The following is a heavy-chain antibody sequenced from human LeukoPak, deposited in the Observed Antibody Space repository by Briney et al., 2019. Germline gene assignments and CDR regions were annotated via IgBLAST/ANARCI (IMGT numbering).Heavy chain of an antibody. J-gene: IGHJ4*02. V-gene: IGHV1-18*01. D-gene: IGHD1-26*01. CDR3: ARGGNGFTIVEDGYFDY. Sequence: ASVKVSCKASGYTFTSYGISWVRQAPGQGLEWMGWISAYNGNTNYAQKLQGRVTMTTDTSTSTAYMELRSLRSDDTAVYYCARGGNGFTIVEDGYFDYWGQGTLVTVSS. CDR1: GYTFTSYG. CDR2: ISAYNGNT.